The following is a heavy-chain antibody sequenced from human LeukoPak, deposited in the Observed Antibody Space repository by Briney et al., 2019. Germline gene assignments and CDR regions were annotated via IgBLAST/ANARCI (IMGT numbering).Heavy chain of an antibody. CDR1: GGSMTNYY. CDR3: ARRIYGANPYYDY. V-gene: IGHV4-59*01. Sequence: PSETLSLTCSVSGGSMTNYYWSWIRQPPGKGLEWVGDIFNSGSTNNNPSLKGRVTTSVDTSKSEFSLQLRSVTAADTAVYYCARRIYGANPYYDYWGQGTLVTVSS. J-gene: IGHJ4*02. CDR2: IFNSGST. D-gene: IGHD4-23*01.